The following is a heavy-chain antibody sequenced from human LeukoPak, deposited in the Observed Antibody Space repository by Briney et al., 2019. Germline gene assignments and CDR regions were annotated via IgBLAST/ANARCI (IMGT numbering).Heavy chain of an antibody. D-gene: IGHD2-15*01. CDR1: GFIFSNYA. CDR2: ISSSNSYI. CDR3: ARDGRWNCSGGSCYARGFDY. Sequence: GGSLRLSCAASGFIFSNYAMNWVRQAPGKGLEWVSSISSSNSYIYYADSEKGRFTISRDNAKNSLYLQMNSLRAEDTAVYYCARDGRWNCSGGSCYARGFDYWGQGTLVTVSS. V-gene: IGHV3-21*01. J-gene: IGHJ4*02.